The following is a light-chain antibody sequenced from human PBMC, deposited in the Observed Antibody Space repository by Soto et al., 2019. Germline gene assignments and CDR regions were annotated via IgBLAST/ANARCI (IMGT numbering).Light chain of an antibody. J-gene: IGKJ5*01. V-gene: IGKV3-11*01. CDR1: QSVSSN. CDR2: DAS. Sequence: EIVFTQSPCTLSLSPGERVTLSCRASQSVSSNLAWYQQKPGQAPRLLVYDASTRATAIPARFSGSGSETEFTLTISSLEPEDFAVYYCQQRSSWPITFGQGTRLEIK. CDR3: QQRSSWPIT.